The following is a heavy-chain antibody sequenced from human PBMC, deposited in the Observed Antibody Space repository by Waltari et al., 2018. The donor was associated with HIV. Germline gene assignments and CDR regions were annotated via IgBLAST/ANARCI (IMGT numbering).Heavy chain of an antibody. D-gene: IGHD6-13*01. J-gene: IGHJ3*02. CDR1: GGSISSYY. Sequence: QVQLQESGPGLVKPSETLSLTCTVSGGSISSYYWSWIRQPAGKGLEWIGRIYTSGSTNYNPSLKSRVTMSVDTSKNQFSLKLSSVTAADTAVYYCARLPFSGYSSSDDAFDIWGQGTMVTVSS. CDR2: IYTSGST. V-gene: IGHV4-4*07. CDR3: ARLPFSGYSSSDDAFDI.